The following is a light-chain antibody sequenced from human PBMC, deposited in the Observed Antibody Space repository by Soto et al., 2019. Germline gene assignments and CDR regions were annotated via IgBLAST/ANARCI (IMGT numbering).Light chain of an antibody. CDR1: QSIRSY. Sequence: DIQMTQSPSSLSASVGDRVTITCRASQSIRSYLSWYQQKVGEAPNLLIYATSTLQTGVPSRFSGSGSGTSFPLTISSLQPEVFAIYYCQQNYDTSWTLGQGPKV. CDR2: ATS. V-gene: IGKV1-39*01. J-gene: IGKJ1*01. CDR3: QQNYDTSWT.